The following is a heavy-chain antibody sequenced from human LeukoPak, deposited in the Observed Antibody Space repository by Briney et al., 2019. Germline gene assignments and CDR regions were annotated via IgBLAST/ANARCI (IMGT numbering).Heavy chain of an antibody. Sequence: SGTLSLTCAVYGGSFSGYYWSWIRQPPGKGLEWIGEINHSGSTNYNPSLKSRVTISVDTSKNQFSLKLSSVTAADTAVYYCARGKGVVGATFYDYYGMDVWGQGTTVTVSS. J-gene: IGHJ6*02. V-gene: IGHV4-34*01. D-gene: IGHD1-26*01. CDR1: GGSFSGYY. CDR2: INHSGST. CDR3: ARGKGVVGATFYDYYGMDV.